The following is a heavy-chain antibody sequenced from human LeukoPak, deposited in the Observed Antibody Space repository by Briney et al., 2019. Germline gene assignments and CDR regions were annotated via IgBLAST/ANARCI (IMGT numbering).Heavy chain of an antibody. J-gene: IGHJ4*02. CDR1: GFTFSNAW. D-gene: IGHD6-19*01. CDR2: IKQDGSEK. V-gene: IGHV3-7*01. Sequence: GGSLRLSCAASGFTFSNAWMNWVRQAPGKGLERVANIKQDGSEKYYVDSVKGRFTISRDNAKNSLYLQMNSLRAEDTAVYYCARVDNRQWLVRWWVEEYYFDYWGQGTLVTVSS. CDR3: ARVDNRQWLVRWWVEEYYFDY.